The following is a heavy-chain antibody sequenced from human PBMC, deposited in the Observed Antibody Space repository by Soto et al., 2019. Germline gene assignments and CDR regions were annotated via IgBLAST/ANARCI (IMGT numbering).Heavy chain of an antibody. CDR1: GFTFTSSA. CDR2: IVVGSGNT. Sequence: SVEVSCKASGFTFTSSAVQWVRQARGQRLEWIGWIVVGSGNTNYAQKFQERVTITRDMSTSTAYMELSSLRSEDTAVYYCAAFSGSLGMDVWGQGTTVTVSS. V-gene: IGHV1-58*01. D-gene: IGHD3-3*02. J-gene: IGHJ6*02. CDR3: AAFSGSLGMDV.